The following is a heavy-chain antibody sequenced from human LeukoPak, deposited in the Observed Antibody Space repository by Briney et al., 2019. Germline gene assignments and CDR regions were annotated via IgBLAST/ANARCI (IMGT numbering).Heavy chain of an antibody. J-gene: IGHJ4*02. D-gene: IGHD1-1*01. CDR1: GFSFTGYY. V-gene: IGHV1-2*02. CDR3: AKDQNVVGTLDY. Sequence: ASVKVSCKASGFSFTGYYMHWVRQAPGQGLEWMGWINPNSGGTNYAQKFQGRVTMTRDTSISTAYMELRSLKFDDTAVYYCAKDQNVVGTLDYWGQGTLVTVSS. CDR2: INPNSGGT.